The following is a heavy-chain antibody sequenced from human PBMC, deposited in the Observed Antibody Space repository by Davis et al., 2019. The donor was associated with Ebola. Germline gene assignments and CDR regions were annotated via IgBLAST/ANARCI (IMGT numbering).Heavy chain of an antibody. CDR2: INTNTGNP. J-gene: IGHJ4*02. CDR1: GYTFTSYA. D-gene: IGHD6-6*01. V-gene: IGHV7-4-1*02. CDR3: ARDPPGSSSSYFDY. Sequence: ASVKVSCKASGYTFTSYAMNWVRQAPGQGLQWMGWINTNTGNPTYAQGFTGRFVFSLDTSVSTAYLQISSLKAEDTAVYYCARDPPGSSSSYFDYWGQGTLVTVSS.